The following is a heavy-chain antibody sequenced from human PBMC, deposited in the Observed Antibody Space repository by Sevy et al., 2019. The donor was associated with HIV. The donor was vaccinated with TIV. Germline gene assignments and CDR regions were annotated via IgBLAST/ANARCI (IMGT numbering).Heavy chain of an antibody. V-gene: IGHV3-11*01. Sequence: GGSLRLSCAASGFTFSDSYMSWFRQAPRKGLEWVSYISSGGTIIYYADSVKGRFTISRDNAKNSLYLQMNSLRAEDTAVYYCARARYNYGSFYFDYWGQGTLVTVSS. D-gene: IGHD5-18*01. CDR2: ISSGGTII. CDR3: ARARYNYGSFYFDY. J-gene: IGHJ4*02. CDR1: GFTFSDSY.